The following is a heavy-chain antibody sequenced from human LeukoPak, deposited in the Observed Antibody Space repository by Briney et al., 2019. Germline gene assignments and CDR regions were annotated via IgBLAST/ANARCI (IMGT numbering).Heavy chain of an antibody. D-gene: IGHD5-12*01. CDR1: GFTFSSYW. Sequence: GGSLRLSCAASGFTFSSYWMHWVRQAPGKGLVWVSRINSDGSSTSYEVSVRGRFTIYRDNAKNTLYLQMNSLRAEDTAVYYCVSGHDNYYYYYYMDVGGKGTRVTVSS. V-gene: IGHV3-74*01. CDR3: VSGHDNYYYYYYMDV. CDR2: INSDGSST. J-gene: IGHJ6*03.